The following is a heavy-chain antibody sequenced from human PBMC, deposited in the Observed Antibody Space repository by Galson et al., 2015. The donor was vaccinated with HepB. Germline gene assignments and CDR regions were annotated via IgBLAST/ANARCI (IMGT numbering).Heavy chain of an antibody. Sequence: SLRLSCAASGFTFSNAWMSWVRQAPGKGLEWVGRIKSKTDGGTTDYAAPVKGRFTISRDDSKNTLYLQMYSLKTEDTAVYYCTTGGSYFPFDYWGQGTLVTVSS. V-gene: IGHV3-15*01. CDR2: IKSKTDGGTT. D-gene: IGHD1-26*01. CDR1: GFTFSNAW. J-gene: IGHJ4*02. CDR3: TTGGSYFPFDY.